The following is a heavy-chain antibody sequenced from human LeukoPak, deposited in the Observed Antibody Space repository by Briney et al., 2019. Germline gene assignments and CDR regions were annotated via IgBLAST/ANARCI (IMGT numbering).Heavy chain of an antibody. CDR3: AREGGYSSFDY. D-gene: IGHD5-18*01. CDR1: GFTFSSYW. CDR2: INSDGSST. V-gene: IGHV3-74*01. Sequence: GGSLRLSCAASGFTFSSYWMHWVRQAPGKGLVWVSRINSDGSSTSYADSVKGRFTISRDNAKSTLYLQMNSLRAEDTAVYYCAREGGYSSFDYWGQGTLVTVSS. J-gene: IGHJ4*02.